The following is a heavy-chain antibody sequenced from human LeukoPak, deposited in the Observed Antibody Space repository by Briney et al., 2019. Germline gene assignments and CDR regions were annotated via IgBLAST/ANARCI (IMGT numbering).Heavy chain of an antibody. CDR3: ARGESGRIFGVVIGFDY. V-gene: IGHV4-59*01. J-gene: IGHJ4*02. Sequence: SGTLSLTCTVSGGSISKDYWSWIRQPLGKGLEWIGYIYYSGSTNYNPSLKSRVTISVDTSKNQFSLKLSSVTAADTAVYYCARGESGRIFGVVIGFDYWGQGTLVTVSS. CDR2: IYYSGST. D-gene: IGHD3-3*01. CDR1: GGSISKDY.